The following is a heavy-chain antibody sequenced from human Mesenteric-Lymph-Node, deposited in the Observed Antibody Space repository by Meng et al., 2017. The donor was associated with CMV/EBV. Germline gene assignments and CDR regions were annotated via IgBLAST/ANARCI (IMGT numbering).Heavy chain of an antibody. J-gene: IGHJ4*02. Sequence: SETLSLTCTVSGDSISSYYWSWIRQPPGKGLEWIGTIYHSGSTFYNPSLKSRVTISVDTSKNQFSLRLTSVTAADTALYYCVLSKGTAMISNWGRGTLVTVSS. V-gene: IGHV4-59*04. D-gene: IGHD5-18*01. CDR1: GDSISSYY. CDR2: IYHSGST. CDR3: VLSKGTAMISN.